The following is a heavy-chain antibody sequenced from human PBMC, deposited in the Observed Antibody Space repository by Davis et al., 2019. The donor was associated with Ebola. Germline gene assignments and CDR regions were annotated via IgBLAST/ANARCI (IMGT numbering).Heavy chain of an antibody. D-gene: IGHD6-6*01. CDR3: AREGVEQPVQALHAFDI. CDR1: GYTFTSYY. J-gene: IGHJ3*02. V-gene: IGHV1-46*01. Sequence: ASVKVSCKASGYTFTSYYMHWVRQAPGQGLEWMGIINPSGGSTSYAQKFQGRVTMTRDTSTSTVYMELSSLRSEDTAVYYCAREGVEQPVQALHAFDIWGQGTMVTVSS. CDR2: INPSGGST.